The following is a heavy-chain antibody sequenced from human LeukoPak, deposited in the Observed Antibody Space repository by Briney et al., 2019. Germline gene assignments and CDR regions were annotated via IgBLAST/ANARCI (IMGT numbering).Heavy chain of an antibody. Sequence: GGSLRLSCAASGFTFSSYSMNWVRQAPGKGLEWVSSISSSSSYIYYADSVKGRFTISRDNAKNSLYLQMNSLRAEDTAVYYCAREEEIAVAGLDYWGQGTLVTVSS. J-gene: IGHJ4*02. CDR1: GFTFSSYS. CDR3: AREEEIAVAGLDY. CDR2: ISSSSSYI. V-gene: IGHV3-21*01. D-gene: IGHD6-19*01.